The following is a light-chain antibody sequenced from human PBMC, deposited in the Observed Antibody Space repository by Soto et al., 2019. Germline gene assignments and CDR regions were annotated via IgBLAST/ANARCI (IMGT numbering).Light chain of an antibody. J-gene: IGKJ1*01. CDR1: QGIANG. CDR3: LQDYNYPWT. CDR2: AAS. V-gene: IGKV1-6*01. Sequence: AIQMTQSPSSLSASVGDRVTITCRASQGIANGLGWYQQKPGIAPKLLIYAASTLQSGVPSRFSGSGSGTYFTLTISSLQPEDFATYYCLQDYNYPWTFGQGTKVEIK.